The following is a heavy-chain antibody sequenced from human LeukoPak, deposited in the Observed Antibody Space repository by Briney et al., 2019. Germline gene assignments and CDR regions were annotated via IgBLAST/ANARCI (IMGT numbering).Heavy chain of an antibody. CDR3: ARGDLRGWVRRASDI. Sequence: SETLSLTCAVYGGSFSGYYWSWIRQPPGKGLEWIGEINHSGSTNYNPSLKSRVTISVDTSKNQFSLKLSSVTAADTAVYYCARGDLRGWVRRASDIWGQRTMVTVSS. CDR1: GGSFSGYY. J-gene: IGHJ3*02. V-gene: IGHV4-34*01. D-gene: IGHD6-19*01. CDR2: INHSGST.